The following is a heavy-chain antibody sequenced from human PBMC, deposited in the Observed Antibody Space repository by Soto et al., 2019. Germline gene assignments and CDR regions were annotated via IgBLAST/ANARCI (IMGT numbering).Heavy chain of an antibody. CDR3: AKLILGDIVVVVVVPRRGEEWAFDI. Sequence: GESLRLPWAASALTPRTYAMSLVRLLLGKGKEWVSAISGSGGSTYYADSVKGRFTISRDNSKNTLYLQMNSLRAKDTAVYSCAKLILGDIVVVVVVPRRGEEWAFDIWGQGTMGT. CDR1: ALTPRTYA. V-gene: IGHV3-23*01. D-gene: IGHD2-15*01. CDR2: ISGSGGST. J-gene: IGHJ3*02.